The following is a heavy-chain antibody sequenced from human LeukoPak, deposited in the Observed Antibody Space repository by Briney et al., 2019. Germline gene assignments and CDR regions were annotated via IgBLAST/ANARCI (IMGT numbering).Heavy chain of an antibody. CDR2: IYYSGST. Sequence: SETLSLTCTVSGGSISSYYWSWIRQPPGKGVEWIGYIYYSGSTNYNPSLKSRVTISVDTSKNQFSLRLSSMTAADTAVYYCARVTGYMIEDYFDYWGQGTLVTVSS. D-gene: IGHD3-22*01. V-gene: IGHV4-59*01. J-gene: IGHJ4*02. CDR3: ARVTGYMIEDYFDY. CDR1: GGSISSYY.